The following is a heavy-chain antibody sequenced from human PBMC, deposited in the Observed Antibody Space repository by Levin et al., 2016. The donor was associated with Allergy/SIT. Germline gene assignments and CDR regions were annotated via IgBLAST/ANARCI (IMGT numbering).Heavy chain of an antibody. V-gene: IGHV4-59*01. CDR3: ARWNEGMDV. Sequence: GSLRLSCAASGFSFHSYGMAWVRQAPGKGLEWIGYIYYSGSTNYNPSLKSRVTISVDTSKNQFSLKLSFVTAADTAVYFCARWNEGMDVWGQGTTVTVSS. CDR2: IYYSGST. D-gene: IGHD1-1*01. CDR1: GFSFHSYG. J-gene: IGHJ6*02.